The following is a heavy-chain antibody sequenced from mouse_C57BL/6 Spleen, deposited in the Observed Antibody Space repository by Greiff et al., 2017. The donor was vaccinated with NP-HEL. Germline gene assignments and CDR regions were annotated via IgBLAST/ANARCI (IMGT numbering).Heavy chain of an antibody. CDR2: IYPGSGNT. CDR1: GYSFTSYY. J-gene: IGHJ3*01. V-gene: IGHV1-66*01. D-gene: IGHD2-5*01. Sequence: VKLQESGPELVKPGASVKISCKASGYSFTSYYIHWVKQRPGQGLEWIGWIYPGSGNTKYNEKFKGKAPLTADTSSSTAYMQLSSLTSEDSAVYYCAYHSNRGFAYWGQGTLVTVSA. CDR3: AYHSNRGFAY.